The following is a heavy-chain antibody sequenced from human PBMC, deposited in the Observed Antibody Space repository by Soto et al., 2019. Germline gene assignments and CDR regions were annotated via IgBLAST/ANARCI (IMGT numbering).Heavy chain of an antibody. D-gene: IGHD2-15*01. CDR1: GYTFTSYG. V-gene: IGHV1-18*01. CDR2: ISAYNDNT. Sequence: ASVKVSCKASGYTFTSYGISWVRQAPGQGLEWMGWISAYNDNTNYAQKLQGRVTMTTDTSTSTAYMELRSLRSDDTAVYYCARLWDIVVVNGMDVWGQGTTVTVSS. CDR3: ARLWDIVVVNGMDV. J-gene: IGHJ6*02.